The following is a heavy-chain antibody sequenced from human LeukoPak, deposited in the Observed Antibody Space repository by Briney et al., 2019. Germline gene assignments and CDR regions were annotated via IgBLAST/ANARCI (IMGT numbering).Heavy chain of an antibody. CDR1: GYTFTGYY. CDR2: INTKTGNP. Sequence: ASVKVSCKASGYTFTGYYMHWVRQAPGQGLEWMGWINTKTGNPTYAQGFTGRFVYSVDTSVSTAYLQISSLKTEDTAVYYCARDQSYYGSGSYYENWFDPWGQGTLVTVSS. CDR3: ARDQSYYGSGSYYENWFDP. J-gene: IGHJ5*02. V-gene: IGHV7-4-1*02. D-gene: IGHD3-10*01.